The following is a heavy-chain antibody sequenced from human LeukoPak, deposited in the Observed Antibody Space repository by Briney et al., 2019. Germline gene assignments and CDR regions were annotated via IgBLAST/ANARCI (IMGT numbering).Heavy chain of an antibody. D-gene: IGHD3-3*01. CDR1: GFTFDDYG. V-gene: IGHV3-20*01. CDR3: ARALYYDFWSGSPDDAFDI. Sequence: GGSLRLSCAASGFTFDDYGMSWVRQAPGKGLEWVSGINWNGGSTGYADSVKGRFTISRDNAKNSLYLQMDSLRAEDTALYHCARALYYDFWSGSPDDAFDIWGQGTMVTVSS. CDR2: INWNGGST. J-gene: IGHJ3*02.